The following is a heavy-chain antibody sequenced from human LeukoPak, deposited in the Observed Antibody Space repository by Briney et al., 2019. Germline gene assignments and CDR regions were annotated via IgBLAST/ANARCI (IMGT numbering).Heavy chain of an antibody. D-gene: IGHD3-10*01. Sequence: PGGSLRLSCAASGFTFSSYAMSWVRQAPGKGLEWVSAISGSGGSTYYADSVKGRFTISRDNSKNTLYLQMNSLRAEDTAVYYCAKGIEYYYGSRSYYDYWGQGTLVTVSS. CDR1: GFTFSSYA. CDR2: ISGSGGST. J-gene: IGHJ4*02. V-gene: IGHV3-23*01. CDR3: AKGIEYYYGSRSYYDY.